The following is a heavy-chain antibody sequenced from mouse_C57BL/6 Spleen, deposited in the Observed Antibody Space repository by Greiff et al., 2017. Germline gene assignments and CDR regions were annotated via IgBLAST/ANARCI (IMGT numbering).Heavy chain of an antibody. CDR1: GYTFTDYN. J-gene: IGHJ3*01. V-gene: IGHV1-18*01. Sequence: EVKLVESGPELVKPGASVKIPCKASGYTFTDYNMDWVKQRPGKSLEWIGDINPNNGGTIYNQKFKGKATLTVDKAASTAYMELRSLTSEDTAVYDCAREDGYYGRFGYWGQGTLVTVAA. CDR3: AREDGYYGRFGY. CDR2: INPNNGGT. D-gene: IGHD2-3*01.